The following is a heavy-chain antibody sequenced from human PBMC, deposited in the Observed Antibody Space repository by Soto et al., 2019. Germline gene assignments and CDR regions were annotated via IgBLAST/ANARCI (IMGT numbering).Heavy chain of an antibody. CDR2: IYYSGST. CDR1: GGSISSGDYY. J-gene: IGHJ6*02. Sequence: SETLSLTYTVSGGSISSGDYYWSWIRQPPGKGLEWIGYIYYSGSTYYNPSLKSRVTISVDTSKNQFSLKLSSVTAADTAVYYCARDVEFGMAVWGQGTTVTVTS. D-gene: IGHD3-10*01. CDR3: ARDVEFGMAV. V-gene: IGHV4-30-4*01.